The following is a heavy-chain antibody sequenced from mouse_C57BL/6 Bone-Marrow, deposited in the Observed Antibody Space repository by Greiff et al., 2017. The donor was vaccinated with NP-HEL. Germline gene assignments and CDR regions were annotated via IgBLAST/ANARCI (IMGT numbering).Heavy chain of an antibody. Sequence: VKLMESGAELVKPGASVKMSCKASGYTFTTYPIEWMKQNHGKSLEWIGNFHPYNDDTKYNEKFKGKATLTVEKSSSTVYLELSRLTSDDSAVYYCARSGTGPWYFDVWGTGTTVTVSS. CDR1: GYTFTTYP. CDR2: FHPYNDDT. D-gene: IGHD4-1*01. V-gene: IGHV1-47*01. CDR3: ARSGTGPWYFDV. J-gene: IGHJ1*03.